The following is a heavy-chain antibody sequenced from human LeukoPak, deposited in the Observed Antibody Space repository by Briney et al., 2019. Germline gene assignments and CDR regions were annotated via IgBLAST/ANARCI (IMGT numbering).Heavy chain of an antibody. V-gene: IGHV1-69*13. J-gene: IGHJ4*02. D-gene: IGHD2-2*01. CDR3: ARVKYQLLNYFDY. Sequence: SVKGSCKASGGTFSSYAISWVRQAPGQGLEWMGGIIPIFGTANYAQKFQGRVTITADESTSTAYMELSSLRSEDTAVYYCARVKYQLLNYFDYWGQGTLVTVSS. CDR1: GGTFSSYA. CDR2: IIPIFGTA.